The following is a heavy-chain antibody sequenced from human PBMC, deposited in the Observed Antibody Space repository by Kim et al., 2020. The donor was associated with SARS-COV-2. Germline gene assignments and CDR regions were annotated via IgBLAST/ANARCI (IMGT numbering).Heavy chain of an antibody. V-gene: IGHV3-23*01. Sequence: KGRFTNSRDNSKNTLFLQMNTLRAEDTAVYYCAKEEGVSSSGYYYYAFDIWGQGTMVTVSS. J-gene: IGHJ3*02. CDR3: AKEEGVSSSGYYYYAFDI. D-gene: IGHD3-22*01.